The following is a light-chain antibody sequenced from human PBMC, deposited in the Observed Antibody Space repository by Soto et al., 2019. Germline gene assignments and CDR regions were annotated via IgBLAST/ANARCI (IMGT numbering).Light chain of an antibody. CDR3: QQYDDRPLT. CDR1: QSVNRR. Sequence: EIVMTQSPATLSVSPGEGATLSCRASQSVNRRLAWYQQTPGQAPRLLIHDASTRANGIPARFSGSGSGTEFTLTISSLQSEDFAVYYCQQYDDRPLTFGQGTKLEIK. CDR2: DAS. J-gene: IGKJ2*01. V-gene: IGKV3-15*01.